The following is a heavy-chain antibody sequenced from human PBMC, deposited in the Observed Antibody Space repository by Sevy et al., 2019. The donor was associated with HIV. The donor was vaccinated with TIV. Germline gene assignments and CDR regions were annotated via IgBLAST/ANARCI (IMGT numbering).Heavy chain of an antibody. CDR1: GDTFSTYG. V-gene: IGHV1-69*13. Sequence: ASVKVSCKASGDTFSTYGLSWVQQAPGQGLEWMGGIIPIFGTPNYAQKFHGRVTITADESASTAYMELSSLRSEDTALYYCAREGGVATTGDHDAFDIWGHGTLVTVSS. CDR3: AREGGVATTGDHDAFDI. D-gene: IGHD7-27*01. CDR2: IIPIFGTP. J-gene: IGHJ3*02.